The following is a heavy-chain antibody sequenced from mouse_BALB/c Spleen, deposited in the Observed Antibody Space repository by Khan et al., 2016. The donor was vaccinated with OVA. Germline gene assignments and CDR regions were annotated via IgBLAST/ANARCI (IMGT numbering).Heavy chain of an antibody. V-gene: IGHV2-6-4*01. CDR1: GFSLSRYN. J-gene: IGHJ4*01. CDR3: ARAYYRYDGYYAMDY. Sequence: QVQLKESGPGLMAPSQSLSITCTVSGFSLSRYNIHWVRQPPGKGLEWLGMIWGGGGTDYNSTLKSRLSIRKDNSQSQVLLKMNSLQTDDTAMYYCARAYYRYDGYYAMDYWGQGTSVTVSS. D-gene: IGHD2-14*01. CDR2: IWGGGGT.